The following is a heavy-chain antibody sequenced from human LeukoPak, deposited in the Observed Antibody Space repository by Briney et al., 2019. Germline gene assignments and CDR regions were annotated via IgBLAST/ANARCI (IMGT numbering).Heavy chain of an antibody. V-gene: IGHV4-59*03. J-gene: IGHJ4*02. D-gene: IGHD3/OR15-3a*01. CDR1: DGSNRTYY. CDR2: IYYRGDI. Sequence: SETLSLTCSVSDGSNRTYYWSWIRQSPGQGLEWIGNIYYRGDINYNPSLKSRVIISIDTSKNQFSLKVTSLTAADTAVYYCATNKDWAEADWGQGTLVIVSS. CDR3: ATNKDWAEAD.